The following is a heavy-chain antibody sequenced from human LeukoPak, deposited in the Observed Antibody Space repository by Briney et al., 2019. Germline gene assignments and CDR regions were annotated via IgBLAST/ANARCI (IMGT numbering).Heavy chain of an antibody. Sequence: SETLSLTCTVSGGSVSSRSYYWGWIRQPPGKGLEWIGGIYYSGSTYYNPSLKSRVTISVDTSKNQFSLKLSSVTAADTAVYYCARFGSGYYDYWGQGTLVTVSS. J-gene: IGHJ4*02. CDR1: GGSVSSRSYY. CDR3: ARFGSGYYDY. D-gene: IGHD3-3*01. CDR2: IYYSGST. V-gene: IGHV4-39*01.